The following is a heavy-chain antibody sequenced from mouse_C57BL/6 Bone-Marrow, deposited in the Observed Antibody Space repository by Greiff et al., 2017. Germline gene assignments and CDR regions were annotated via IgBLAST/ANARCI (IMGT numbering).Heavy chain of an antibody. D-gene: IGHD2-1*01. J-gene: IGHJ3*01. CDR1: GYTFTSYW. CDR2: IDPSDSYT. Sequence: QVQLKQPGAELVMPGASVQLSCKASGYTFTSYWMHWVKQRPGQGLEWIGEIDPSDSYTNYNQKFKGKSTLTVDKSSSPAYMQLSSLTSEDSAVYYCARGGYGNPFAYWGQGTLVTVSA. V-gene: IGHV1-69*01. CDR3: ARGGYGNPFAY.